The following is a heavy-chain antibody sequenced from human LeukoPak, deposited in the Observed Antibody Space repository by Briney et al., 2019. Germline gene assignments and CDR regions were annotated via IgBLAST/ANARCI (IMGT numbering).Heavy chain of an antibody. CDR3: ARLSIVPAAMAVKLRKWNYPPWFDS. V-gene: IGHV4-59*01. CDR2: IYYSGST. D-gene: IGHD2-2*01. J-gene: IGHJ5*01. CDR1: GGFISSYY. Sequence: SETLSLTCTVSGGFISSYYWSWIRQPPGKGLQWIGYIYYSGSTNYNPSLKSRVTISVDTSKNQFSLKLSSVTAANTAVYYWARLSIVPAAMAVKLRKWNYPPWFDSWGQGTLVTVSS.